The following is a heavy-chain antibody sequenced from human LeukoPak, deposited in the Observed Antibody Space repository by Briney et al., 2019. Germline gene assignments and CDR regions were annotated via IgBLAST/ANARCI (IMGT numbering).Heavy chain of an antibody. CDR1: GGSFSGYY. CDR2: INHSGST. V-gene: IGHV4-34*01. Sequence: PSETLSLTCAVYGGSFSGYYWSWIRQPPGKGLEWIGEINHSGSTNYNPSLKSRVTISVDTSKNQFSLKMSSVTAADTAVYYCARHIGGGIEDMDVWGKGTKVIVSS. D-gene: IGHD3-16*02. CDR3: ARHIGGGIEDMDV. J-gene: IGHJ6*03.